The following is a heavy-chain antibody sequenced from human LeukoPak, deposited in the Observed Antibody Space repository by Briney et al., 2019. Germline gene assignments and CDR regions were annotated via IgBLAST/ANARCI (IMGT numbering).Heavy chain of an antibody. V-gene: IGHV4-34*01. CDR1: GGSFSGYY. Sequence: PSETLSLTCVVYGGSFSGYYWRWIRQPPGKGLEWIGEINHRGSTNYNPSLRSRVTISVDTSKNQFSLKVNSVTAADTAVYYCAREVEYYDSSGYRPHAFDIWGQGTLVTVSS. J-gene: IGHJ3*02. D-gene: IGHD3-22*01. CDR2: INHRGST. CDR3: AREVEYYDSSGYRPHAFDI.